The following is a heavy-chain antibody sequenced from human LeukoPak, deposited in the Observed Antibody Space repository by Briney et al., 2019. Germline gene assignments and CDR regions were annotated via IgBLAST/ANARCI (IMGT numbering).Heavy chain of an antibody. CDR1: GDSISPYY. J-gene: IGHJ4*02. V-gene: IGHV4-59*01. CDR3: ARSQQLIRTFDS. D-gene: IGHD6-13*01. CDR2: IYCSGDT. Sequence: SETLSLTCVVSGDSISPYYWNWIRQSPGKGLEWIGYIYCSGDTNYNPSLKSRVTMSVDTSKNQFSLRLSSVTAADTAVYYCARSQQLIRTFDSWGQGTLVAVSS.